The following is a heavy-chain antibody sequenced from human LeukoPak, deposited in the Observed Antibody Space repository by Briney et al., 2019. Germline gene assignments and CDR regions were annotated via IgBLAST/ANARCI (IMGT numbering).Heavy chain of an antibody. CDR1: GGSISSYY. J-gene: IGHJ2*01. Sequence: KPSETLSLTCTVSGGSISSYYWSWIRQPPGKGLEWIGYIYYSGSTNYNPSLKSRVTISVDTSKNQFSLKLSSVTAADTAVYYCARLPRWWYFDLWGRGTLVTVSS. CDR3: ARLPRWWYFDL. V-gene: IGHV4-59*08. CDR2: IYYSGST.